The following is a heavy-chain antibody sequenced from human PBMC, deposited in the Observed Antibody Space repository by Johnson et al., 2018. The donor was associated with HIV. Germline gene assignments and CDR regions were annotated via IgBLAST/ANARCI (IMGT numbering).Heavy chain of an antibody. D-gene: IGHD3-3*01. CDR3: ARVSRSGYYLVRVFDI. CDR2: ISYDGSNK. CDR1: GFTFSSYV. V-gene: IGHV3-30-3*01. Sequence: QMQLVESGGGLVQPGGSLRLSCAASGFTFSSYVMHWVRQAPGKGLEWVAVISYDGSNKYYADSVKGRFTISRDTSKNTLYLQMNSLRAEDTAVYYCARVSRSGYYLVRVFDIWGQGTMVTVSS. J-gene: IGHJ3*02.